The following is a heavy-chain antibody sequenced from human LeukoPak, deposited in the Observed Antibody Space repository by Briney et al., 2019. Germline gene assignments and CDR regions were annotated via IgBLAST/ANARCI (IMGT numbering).Heavy chain of an antibody. J-gene: IGHJ4*02. CDR1: GFTFSSYW. CDR3: ARDLRRTYGDYGC. V-gene: IGHV3-7*01. CDR2: IKQDGSEK. D-gene: IGHD4-17*01. Sequence: GGSLRLSCAASGFTFSSYWMSWVRQAPGKGLEWVANIKQDGSEKYYVDSVKGRFTISRDNAKNSLYLQMDSLRAEDTAVYYCARDLRRTYGDYGCWGQGTLVTVSS.